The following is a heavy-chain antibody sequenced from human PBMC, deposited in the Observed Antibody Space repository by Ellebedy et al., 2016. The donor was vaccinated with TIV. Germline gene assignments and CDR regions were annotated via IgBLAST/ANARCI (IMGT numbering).Heavy chain of an antibody. Sequence: SETLSLXXTVSGGSISSGDYYWSWIRQPPGKDLEWIGYIYYSGSTYYNPSLKSRVTISVDTSKNQFSLKLSSVTAADTAVYYCARDSWAAQNYYDSSGSTSGAFDIWGQGTMVTVSS. CDR2: IYYSGST. D-gene: IGHD3-22*01. J-gene: IGHJ3*02. V-gene: IGHV4-30-4*01. CDR3: ARDSWAAQNYYDSSGSTSGAFDI. CDR1: GGSISSGDYY.